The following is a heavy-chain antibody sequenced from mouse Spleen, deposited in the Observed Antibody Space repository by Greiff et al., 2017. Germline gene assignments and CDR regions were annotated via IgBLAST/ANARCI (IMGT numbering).Heavy chain of an antibody. Sequence: VQLQQSGPELVKPGASVKISCKASGYTFTDYYMNWVKQSHGKSLEWIGDINPNNGGTSYNQKFKGKATLTVDKSSSTAYMELRSLTSEDSAVYYCARLEENAMDYWGQGTSVTVSS. J-gene: IGHJ4*01. V-gene: IGHV1-26*01. CDR1: GYTFTDYY. CDR2: INPNNGGT. CDR3: ARLEENAMDY.